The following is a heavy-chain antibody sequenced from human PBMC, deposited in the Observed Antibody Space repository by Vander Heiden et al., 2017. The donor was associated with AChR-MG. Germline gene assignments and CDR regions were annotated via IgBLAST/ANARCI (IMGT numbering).Heavy chain of an antibody. V-gene: IGHV1-69*01. Sequence: QVQLVQSGAEVKKPGSSVKVSCQASGGTFSSYATSWVRQAPGKGVEWMGGIIPIFGTANSAQKFQGRVTITADESTSTAYMGLSSLRSEDTAVYYCAGDAGGVGATPGPFDYWGQGTLVTVSS. CDR1: GGTFSSYA. CDR3: AGDAGGVGATPGPFDY. J-gene: IGHJ4*02. CDR2: IIPIFGTA. D-gene: IGHD1-26*01.